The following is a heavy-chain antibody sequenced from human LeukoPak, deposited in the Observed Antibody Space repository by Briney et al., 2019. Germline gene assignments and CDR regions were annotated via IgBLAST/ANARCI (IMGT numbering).Heavy chain of an antibody. CDR2: ISWNSGSI. CDR1: GFTFDDYA. J-gene: IGHJ4*02. Sequence: TGGSLRLSCAASGFTFDDYAMHWVRQAPGKGLEWVSGISWNSGSIGYADSVKGRFTISRDNAKNSLYLQMNSLRAEDTAVYYCAKDIRHSGSPRFDYWGQGTLVTVSS. V-gene: IGHV3-9*01. CDR3: AKDIRHSGSPRFDY. D-gene: IGHD1-26*01.